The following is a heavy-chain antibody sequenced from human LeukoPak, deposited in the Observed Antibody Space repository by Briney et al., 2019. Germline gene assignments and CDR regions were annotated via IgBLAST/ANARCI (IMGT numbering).Heavy chain of an antibody. J-gene: IGHJ6*03. CDR2: IKQDGSEK. V-gene: IGHV3-7*01. D-gene: IGHD2-21*01. Sequence: PGGSLRLSCAASGFTFSSYWMSWVRQAPGKGLEWVANIKQDGSEKYYVDSVKGRFTISRDNAKNSLYLQMNSLRAEDTAVYYCASKKRAYDYYYYYMDVWGKGTTVTVSS. CDR3: ASKKRAYDYYYYYMDV. CDR1: GFTFSSYW.